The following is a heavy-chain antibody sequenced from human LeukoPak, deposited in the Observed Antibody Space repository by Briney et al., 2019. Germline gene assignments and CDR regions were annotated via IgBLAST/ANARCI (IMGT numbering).Heavy chain of an antibody. CDR2: IRYDGSNK. Sequence: GGSLRHSCAASGFTFSSYGMHWVRQAPGKGLEWVAFIRYDGSNKYYADSVKGRFTISRDNSKNTLYLQMNSLRAEDTAVYYCANLYVPAAIYYFDYWGQGTLVTVSS. CDR1: GFTFSSYG. D-gene: IGHD2-2*02. J-gene: IGHJ4*02. V-gene: IGHV3-30*02. CDR3: ANLYVPAAIYYFDY.